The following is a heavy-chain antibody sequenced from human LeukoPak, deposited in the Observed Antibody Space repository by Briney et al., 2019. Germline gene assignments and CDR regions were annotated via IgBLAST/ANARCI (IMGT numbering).Heavy chain of an antibody. V-gene: IGHV3-23*01. CDR1: GFIFRNYA. CDR3: AKWGDYDILTGYYVSDF. Sequence: PGGSLRLSCAASGFIFRNYAMSWVRQAPGKGLEWVSAITGSGDTTYYADSVKGRFTISRDNSKSTLYVEMNTLRAEDTAVYYCAKWGDYDILTGYYVSDFWGQGTLVTASS. D-gene: IGHD3-9*01. J-gene: IGHJ4*02. CDR2: ITGSGDTT.